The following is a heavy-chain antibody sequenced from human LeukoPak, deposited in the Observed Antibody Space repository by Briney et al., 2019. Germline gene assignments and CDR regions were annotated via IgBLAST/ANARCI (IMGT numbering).Heavy chain of an antibody. V-gene: IGHV3-21*01. D-gene: IGHD1-26*01. CDR2: ITSSSSYT. CDR1: GFTFSTYN. CDR3: ARDPYNGNYGDSYYYYMDV. J-gene: IGHJ6*03. Sequence: GGSLRLSCAASGFTFSTYNMNWVRQAPGKGLEWVSSITSSSSYTFYADSVKGRFTISRDNAKNSLYLQMNSLRAEDTAIYYCARDPYNGNYGDSYYYYMDVWGKGPTVTVSS.